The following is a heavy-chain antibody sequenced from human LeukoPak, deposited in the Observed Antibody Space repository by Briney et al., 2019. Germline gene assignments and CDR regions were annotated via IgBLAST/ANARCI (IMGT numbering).Heavy chain of an antibody. Sequence: GGSLRLSCEASGFTFSSYAMHWVRQAPGKGLEWVAVISYDGSNKYYADSVKGRFTISRDNSKNTLYLQMNSLRAEDTAVYYCARGFYDFWSGYSAPFDYWGQGTLVTVSS. V-gene: IGHV3-30-3*01. CDR1: GFTFSSYA. J-gene: IGHJ4*02. CDR3: ARGFYDFWSGYSAPFDY. CDR2: ISYDGSNK. D-gene: IGHD3-3*01.